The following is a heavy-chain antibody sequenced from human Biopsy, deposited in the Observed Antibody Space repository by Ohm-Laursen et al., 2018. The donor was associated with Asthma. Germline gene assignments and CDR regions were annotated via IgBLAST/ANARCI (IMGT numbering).Heavy chain of an antibody. Sequence: GSSVKVSCKDSGYNFISFAIHWVRQAPGQRLEWMGWVNTGNGDTKYSQKFQGRVTITRDTSASTAYMELRSLRSEDTATYYCARTYYDFLTGQVKDVFGVWGQGTMVTVSS. CDR1: GYNFISFA. CDR3: ARTYYDFLTGQVKDVFGV. V-gene: IGHV1-3*04. CDR2: VNTGNGDT. J-gene: IGHJ3*01. D-gene: IGHD3-9*01.